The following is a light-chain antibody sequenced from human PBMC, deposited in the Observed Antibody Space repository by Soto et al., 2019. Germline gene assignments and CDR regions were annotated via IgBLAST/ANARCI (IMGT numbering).Light chain of an antibody. CDR1: SSDVGSYNR. CDR2: EVS. Sequence: QSVLTQPPSVSGSPGQSVTISCTGTSSDVGSYNRVSWYQQPPGTAPKLMIYEVSNRPSGVPDRFSGSKSGNTASLTISGLQAEDEDADYCSFYSTSSTPLVFGTGTKVTVL. CDR3: SFYSTSSTPLV. J-gene: IGLJ1*01. V-gene: IGLV2-18*01.